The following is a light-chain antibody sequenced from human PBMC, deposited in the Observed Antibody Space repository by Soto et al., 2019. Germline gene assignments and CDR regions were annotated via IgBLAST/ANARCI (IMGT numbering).Light chain of an antibody. CDR3: QQLLAYPLT. CDR1: QGISTY. V-gene: IGKV1-9*01. Sequence: IQLTQSPYSLSASVGDRVTITCRASQGISTYLAWYQQKPGKAPKLLIYLASTLHSGVPSRFSGSGSGTDFTLTISSLQPEDFATYNCQQLLAYPLTFGGGTKVEIK. CDR2: LAS. J-gene: IGKJ4*01.